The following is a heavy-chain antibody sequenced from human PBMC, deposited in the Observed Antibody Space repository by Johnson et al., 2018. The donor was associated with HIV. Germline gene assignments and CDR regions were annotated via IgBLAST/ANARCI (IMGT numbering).Heavy chain of an antibody. V-gene: IGHV3-20*04. CDR2: INWNGGST. D-gene: IGHD6-19*01. Sequence: VQLVESGGGLVQPGGSLRLSCAASGFIATSNYMTWVRQAPGKGLEWVSGINWNGGSTGYADSVKGRFTISRDNAKNSLYLQMNSLRAEDTALYYCARFLAGTAMVGDAFDIWGQGTMVTVSS. CDR3: ARFLAGTAMVGDAFDI. J-gene: IGHJ3*02. CDR1: GFIATSNY.